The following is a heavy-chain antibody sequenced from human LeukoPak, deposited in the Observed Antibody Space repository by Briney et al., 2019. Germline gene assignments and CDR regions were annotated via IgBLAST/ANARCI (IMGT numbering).Heavy chain of an antibody. D-gene: IGHD5-24*01. J-gene: IGHJ4*02. V-gene: IGHV5-51*01. CDR3: ARHEMATIRPPDY. CDR2: IQPGSPDI. Sequence: KGGESLKISCQGSGYSFTTYWIGWAREVRGEGLEWMGIIQPGSPDIRYSPSFKREVTISADKSISTAYLQWSSLKASDTAMCYCARHEMATIRPPDYWGQGTLVTVSS. CDR1: GYSFTTYW.